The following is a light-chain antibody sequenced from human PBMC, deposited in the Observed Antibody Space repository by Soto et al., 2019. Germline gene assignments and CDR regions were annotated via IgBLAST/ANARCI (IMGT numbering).Light chain of an antibody. V-gene: IGKV3-20*01. CDR2: GAS. J-gene: IGKJ1*01. Sequence: EIALTQSPGTLSLSPGERATLSCRASQSVSSNYLAWFQQRPGQPPRLLISGASSRATGIPDRFSGSGSGTDFTLTISRLEPEDFAVYHCQQYGGAPWTFGQGTKVDIK. CDR1: QSVSSNY. CDR3: QQYGGAPWT.